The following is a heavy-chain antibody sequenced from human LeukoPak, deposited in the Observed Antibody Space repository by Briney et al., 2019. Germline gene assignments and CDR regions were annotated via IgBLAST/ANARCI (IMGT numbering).Heavy chain of an antibody. CDR1: GFTFSSYS. J-gene: IGHJ4*02. D-gene: IGHD2-15*01. CDR3: ARACSGGSCYVGY. Sequence: PGGSLRLSCAASGFTFSSYSMNWVRQAPGKGLEWVSSISSSGSYIYYADSVKGRFTISRDNAKNSLYLQMNSLRAEDTAVYYCARACSGGSCYVGYWGQGTLVTVSS. V-gene: IGHV3-21*01. CDR2: ISSSGSYI.